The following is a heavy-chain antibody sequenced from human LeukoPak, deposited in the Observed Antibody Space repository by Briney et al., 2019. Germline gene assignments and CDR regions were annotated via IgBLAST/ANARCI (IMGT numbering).Heavy chain of an antibody. J-gene: IGHJ4*02. CDR3: ARLPTYGSGRGGYFDY. CDR2: IYYSGST. D-gene: IGHD3-10*01. CDR1: GGSISSYY. V-gene: IGHV4-59*08. Sequence: SETLSLTCTVSGGSISSYYWSWIRQPPGKGLEWIGYIYYSGSTNYNPSLKSRVTISVDTSKNQFSLKLSSVTAADTAVYYCARLPTYGSGRGGYFDYWGQGTLVTVSS.